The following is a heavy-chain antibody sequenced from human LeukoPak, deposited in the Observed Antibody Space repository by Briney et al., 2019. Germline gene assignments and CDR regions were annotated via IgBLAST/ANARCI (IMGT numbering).Heavy chain of an antibody. Sequence: ASVKVSCKASGYTFTSYDINWVRQATGQGLEWMGWMNPNSGNTGYAQKFQGRVTMTRNTSISTAYMELSSLRFEDAAVYYCARGIGAAGDYYYYGMNVWGQGTTVTVSS. CDR2: MNPNSGNT. V-gene: IGHV1-8*01. J-gene: IGHJ6*02. D-gene: IGHD6-13*01. CDR1: GYTFTSYD. CDR3: ARGIGAAGDYYYYGMNV.